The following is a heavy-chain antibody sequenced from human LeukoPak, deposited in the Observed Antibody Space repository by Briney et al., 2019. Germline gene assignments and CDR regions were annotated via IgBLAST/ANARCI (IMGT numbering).Heavy chain of an antibody. CDR3: ASDRFYFGV. CDR1: GFTFSSYW. CDR2: IKLDGTEK. Sequence: AGGSLRLSCAASGFTFSSYWMYWVRQAPGKGLEWVANIKLDGTEKYYVDSVKGRFTISRDNAKNSLYLQMNSLRAEDTAVYYCASDRFYFGVWGQGTLVTVSS. J-gene: IGHJ4*02. V-gene: IGHV3-7*05. D-gene: IGHD3-16*01.